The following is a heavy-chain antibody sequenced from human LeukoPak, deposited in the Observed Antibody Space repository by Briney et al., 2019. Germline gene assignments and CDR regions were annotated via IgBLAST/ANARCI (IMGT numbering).Heavy chain of an antibody. D-gene: IGHD2-2*01. CDR2: TNPNSGGT. Sequence: GASVKVSCKASGYTFTGYYMHWVRQAPGQGIEWMGWTNPNSGGTNYAQKFQGRVTMTRDTSISTAYMELSRLRSDDTAVYYCARLGYCSSTSCYPDYWGQGTLVTVSS. CDR1: GYTFTGYY. J-gene: IGHJ4*02. CDR3: ARLGYCSSTSCYPDY. V-gene: IGHV1-2*02.